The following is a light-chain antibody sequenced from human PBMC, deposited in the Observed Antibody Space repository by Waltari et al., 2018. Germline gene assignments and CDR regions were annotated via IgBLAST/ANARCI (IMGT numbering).Light chain of an antibody. Sequence: DIVMTQSPDSLAVSLGERATINCKSSQSLLHSSNNKNYLAWYQQKPGQPPKLLIYWASTRESGVPDRFSGSGSGTDFTLTIGSLQAEDVAVYYCQQASSPSQTFGQGTKVEIK. CDR3: QQASSPSQT. CDR1: QSLLHSSNNKNY. V-gene: IGKV4-1*01. CDR2: WAS. J-gene: IGKJ1*01.